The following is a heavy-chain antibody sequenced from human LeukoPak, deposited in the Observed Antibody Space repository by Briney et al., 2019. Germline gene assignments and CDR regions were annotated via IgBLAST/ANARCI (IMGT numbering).Heavy chain of an antibody. J-gene: IGHJ4*02. CDR1: GYTFTGYY. CDR2: INPNSGGT. CDR3: ARDPDYSNYFDY. Sequence: ASVKVYCKASGYTFTGYYMHWVRQAPGQGLEWMGWINPNSGGTNYAQKFQGRVTMTRDTSISTAYMELSRLRSDDTAVYYCARDPDYSNYFDYWGQGTLVTVSS. D-gene: IGHD4-11*01. V-gene: IGHV1-2*02.